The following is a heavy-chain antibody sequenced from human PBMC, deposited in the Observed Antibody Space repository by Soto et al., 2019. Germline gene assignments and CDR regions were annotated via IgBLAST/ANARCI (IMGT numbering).Heavy chain of an antibody. CDR2: ISVSGGST. Sequence: GGSLRLSCAASGFTFSSYAMFWVRQAPGKGLEWVSSISVSGGSTYYADSVKGRFTISRDNSRNTLSLQMNSLRAEDTAVYYCAKDGYSTTRNKPLDYWGQGTLVTVSS. CDR3: AKDGYSTTRNKPLDY. CDR1: GFTFSSYA. D-gene: IGHD2-2*01. V-gene: IGHV3-23*01. J-gene: IGHJ4*02.